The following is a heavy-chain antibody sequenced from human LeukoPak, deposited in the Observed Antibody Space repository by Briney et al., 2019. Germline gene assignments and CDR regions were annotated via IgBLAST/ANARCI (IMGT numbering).Heavy chain of an antibody. CDR1: GYTFTGYY. Sequence: PEASVKVSCKASGYTFTGYYMHWVRQAPGQGLEWMGWINPNSGGTNYAQKFQGRVTMTRDTSISTAYMELSRLRSDDTAVYYCARDFGYRDISGQGYWGQGTLVTVSS. V-gene: IGHV1-2*02. D-gene: IGHD5-12*01. J-gene: IGHJ4*02. CDR3: ARDFGYRDISGQGY. CDR2: INPNSGGT.